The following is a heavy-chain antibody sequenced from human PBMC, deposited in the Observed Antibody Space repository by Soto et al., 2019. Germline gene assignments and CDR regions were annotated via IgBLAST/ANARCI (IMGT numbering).Heavy chain of an antibody. CDR1: GFTFSSYG. CDR2: ISYDGSNK. CDR3: TRSPREWLQLGDFFDY. J-gene: IGHJ4*02. D-gene: IGHD5-12*01. V-gene: IGHV3-30*03. Sequence: GGSLRLSCAASGFTFSSYGMHWVRQAPGKGLEWVAVISYDGSNKYYADSVKGRFTISRDNSKNTLYLQMNSLRAEDTAVYYCTRSPREWLQLGDFFDYWGQGTLVTVSS.